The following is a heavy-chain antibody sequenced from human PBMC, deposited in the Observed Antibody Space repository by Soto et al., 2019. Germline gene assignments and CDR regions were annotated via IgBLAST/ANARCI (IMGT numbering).Heavy chain of an antibody. CDR3: ARGPWQHDY. V-gene: IGHV3-30-3*01. CDR1: GFTFSSYA. D-gene: IGHD6-13*01. Sequence: QVQLVESGGGVVQPGRSLRLSCAASGFTFSSYAMHWVRQAPGKGLEWVAVISYDGSNKYYADSVKGRFTISRDNSKNTLYLQMNSLRAEVTAVYYCARGPWQHDYWGQGTLVTVSS. J-gene: IGHJ4*02. CDR2: ISYDGSNK.